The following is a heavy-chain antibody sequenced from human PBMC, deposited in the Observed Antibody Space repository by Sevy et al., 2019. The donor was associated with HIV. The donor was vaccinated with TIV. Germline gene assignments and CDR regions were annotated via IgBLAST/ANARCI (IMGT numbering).Heavy chain of an antibody. V-gene: IGHV3-23*01. CDR3: AKDKRSTSCYRICGMDV. CDR1: GFTFSSYA. D-gene: IGHD2-2*02. Sequence: HGGSLRLSCAASGFTFSSYAMSWVRQAPGKGLEWVSAISGSGGSTYYADSVKGRFTISRDNSKNTLYLQMNSLRAEDTAVYYCAKDKRSTSCYRICGMDVWGKGTTVTVSS. J-gene: IGHJ6*04. CDR2: ISGSGGST.